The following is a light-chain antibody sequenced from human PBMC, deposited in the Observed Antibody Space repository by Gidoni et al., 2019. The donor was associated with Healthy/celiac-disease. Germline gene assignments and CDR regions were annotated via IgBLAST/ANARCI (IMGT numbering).Light chain of an antibody. CDR2: GAS. J-gene: IGKJ5*01. CDR3: QQYGSSPPIT. Sequence: IVLTQYPGTLSLSPGERATLSCRASQSVSSSYLAWYQQKPGQAPRLLSYGASSRATGIPDRFSGSGSGTDFTLTISRLEPEDFAVYYCQQYGSSPPITFGQGTRLEIK. CDR1: QSVSSSY. V-gene: IGKV3-20*01.